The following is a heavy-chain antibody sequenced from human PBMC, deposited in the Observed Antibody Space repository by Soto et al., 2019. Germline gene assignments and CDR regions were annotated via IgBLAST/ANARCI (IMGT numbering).Heavy chain of an antibody. CDR3: ARDRAPHYYDSSGFDY. CDR2: INPSGGST. CDR1: GYTFASYY. Sequence: ASVKVSCKASGYTFASYYMHWVRQAPGQGLEWMGIINPSGGSTSYAQKFQGRVTMTRDTSTSTVYMELSSLRSEDTAVYYCARDRAPHYYDSSGFDYWGQGTLVTVSS. V-gene: IGHV1-46*03. J-gene: IGHJ4*02. D-gene: IGHD3-22*01.